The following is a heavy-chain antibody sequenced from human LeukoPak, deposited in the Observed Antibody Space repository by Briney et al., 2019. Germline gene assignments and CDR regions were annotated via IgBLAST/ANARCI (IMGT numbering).Heavy chain of an antibody. V-gene: IGHV4-4*07. Sequence: SETLSLTCTVSGGSINNYYWSWIRQPAGKGLEWIGRIYTSGSSNYNPSLKSRVTMSVDTSKNQFSLRLTSVTAADTAVYYCARAAYGDYRYYYFYLDVWGKGTTVTVSS. CDR2: IYTSGSS. CDR1: GGSINNYY. CDR3: ARAAYGDYRYYYFYLDV. D-gene: IGHD4-17*01. J-gene: IGHJ6*03.